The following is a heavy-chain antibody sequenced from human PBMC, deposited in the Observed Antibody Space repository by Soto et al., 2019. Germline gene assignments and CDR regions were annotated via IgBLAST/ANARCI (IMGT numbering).Heavy chain of an antibody. CDR3: ARTNGTYYDFWSGYYYYYYGMDV. CDR1: GGTFSSYA. D-gene: IGHD3-3*01. J-gene: IGHJ6*02. CDR2: IIPIFGTA. Sequence: QVQLVQSGAEVKKPGSSVKVSCKASGGTFSSYAISWVRQAPGQGLEWMGGIIPIFGTANYAQKFQGRVPITADESTSTAYMELSSLRSEDTAVYYCARTNGTYYDFWSGYYYYYYGMDVWGQGTTVTVSS. V-gene: IGHV1-69*01.